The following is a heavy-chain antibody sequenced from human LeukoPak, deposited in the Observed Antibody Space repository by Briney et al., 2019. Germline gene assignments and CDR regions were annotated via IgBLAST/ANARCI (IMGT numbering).Heavy chain of an antibody. CDR1: GFSFSLYS. J-gene: IGHJ5*01. CDR2: ISGDSSGNYI. CDR3: TREGGVGS. D-gene: IGHD3-16*01. Sequence: PGGSLRLSCVASGFSFSLYSMNWVRQAPGKGLEWVSTISGDSSGNYIDYADSVKGRFTISRDNAKNSVFLQVNGLRDDDTAVYYCTREGGVGSWGQGTLVSVSS. V-gene: IGHV3-21*01.